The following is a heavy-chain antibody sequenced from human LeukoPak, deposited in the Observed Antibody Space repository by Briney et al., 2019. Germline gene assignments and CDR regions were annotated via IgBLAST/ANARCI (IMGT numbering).Heavy chain of an antibody. J-gene: IGHJ6*02. CDR1: GFTFSDHF. CDR3: SKGSSSHYYYYGMDV. V-gene: IGHV3-11*01. D-gene: IGHD6-6*01. Sequence: PGGSLRLSCVASGFTFSDHFMSWIRQAPGKGLEWVSHISRSGSTISYADSVKGRFTISRDNAKNSLYLQMNSLRADDTAVYCASKGSSSHYYYYGMDVWGQGTTVTVSS. CDR2: ISRSGSTI.